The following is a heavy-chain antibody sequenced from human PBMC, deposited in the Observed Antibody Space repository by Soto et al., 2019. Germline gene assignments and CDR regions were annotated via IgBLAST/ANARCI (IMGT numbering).Heavy chain of an antibody. CDR2: IYYSGST. J-gene: IGHJ6*02. CDR1: GGSISSSSYY. V-gene: IGHV4-39*01. CDR3: ARHVDFWSGYYGMDV. D-gene: IGHD3-3*01. Sequence: SETLSLTCTVSGGSISSSSYYWGWIRQPPGKGLEWIGSIYYSGSTYYNPSLKSRVTISVDTSKNQFSLKLSSVTAADTAVYYCARHVDFWSGYYGMDVWGQGTTVTAP.